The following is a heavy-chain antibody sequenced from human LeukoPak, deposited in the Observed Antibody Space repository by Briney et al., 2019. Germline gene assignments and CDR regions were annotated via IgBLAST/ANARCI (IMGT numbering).Heavy chain of an antibody. CDR1: GYSISSGYY. J-gene: IGHJ4*02. D-gene: IGHD4-17*01. V-gene: IGHV4-38-2*01. CDR3: ARVEDGDYVFDY. Sequence: SETLSLTCAVSGYSISSGYYWGWIRQPPGKGLEWIGSIYHSGSTYYNPSLKSRVTISVDTSKNQFSLKLSSVTAADTAAYYCARVEDGDYVFDYWGQGTLVTVSS. CDR2: IYHSGST.